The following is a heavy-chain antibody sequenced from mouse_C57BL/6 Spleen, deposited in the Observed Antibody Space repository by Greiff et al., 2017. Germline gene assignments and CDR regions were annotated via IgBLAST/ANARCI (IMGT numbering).Heavy chain of an antibody. D-gene: IGHD3-2*02. CDR1: GYSITSGYY. CDR3: ARESSGYPAWFAY. CDR2: ISYDGSN. J-gene: IGHJ3*01. V-gene: IGHV3-6*01. Sequence: EVKLMESGPGLVKPSQSLSLTCPVTGYSITSGYYWNWIRQFPGNKLEWMGYISYDGSNNYNPSLKNRISITRDTSKNQFFLKLNSVTTEDTATYYCARESSGYPAWFAYWGQGALVTVSA.